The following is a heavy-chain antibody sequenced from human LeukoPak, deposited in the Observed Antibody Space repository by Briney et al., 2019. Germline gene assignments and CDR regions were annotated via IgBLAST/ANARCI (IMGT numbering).Heavy chain of an antibody. V-gene: IGHV3-53*01. CDR3: ATVEVYGVDSEYFQH. CDR1: GFTFSSNY. D-gene: IGHD4-17*01. Sequence: PGGSLRLSCAASGFTFSSNYMSWVRQAPGKGLEWVSVIYSGGSTYYADSVKGRFTISRDNSKNTLYLQMNSLRAEDTAVYYCATVEVYGVDSEYFQHWGQGTLVTVSS. CDR2: IYSGGST. J-gene: IGHJ1*01.